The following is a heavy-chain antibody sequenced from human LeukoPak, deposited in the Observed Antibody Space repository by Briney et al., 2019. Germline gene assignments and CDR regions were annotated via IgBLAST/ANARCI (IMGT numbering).Heavy chain of an antibody. D-gene: IGHD3-16*01. CDR1: GFTFNSYA. CDR3: ARVRGAYAVDY. V-gene: IGHV3-48*04. Sequence: GGSLRLSCAASGFTFNSYAMTWVRQAPGKGLEWISCISNSDSTIYYADSVKGRFTISRDNAKNSVYLQMNSLRAEDTAVYYCARVRGAYAVDYWGQGTLVTVSS. J-gene: IGHJ4*02. CDR2: ISNSDSTI.